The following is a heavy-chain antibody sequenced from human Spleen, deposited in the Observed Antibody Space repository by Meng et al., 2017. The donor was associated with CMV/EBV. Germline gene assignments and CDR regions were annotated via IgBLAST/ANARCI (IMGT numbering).Heavy chain of an antibody. CDR1: GYTFTGYY. CDR3: ARVPAYYYYAMDV. Sequence: ASVKVSCKASGYTFTGYYMHWVRQAPGQGLEWMGWINPNSGGTNYAQKFQGRVTMTRDTSISTAYMELSRLRSDDTAVYYCARVPAYYYYAMDVWGQGTTVTVSS. J-gene: IGHJ6*02. CDR2: INPNSGGT. V-gene: IGHV1-2*02. D-gene: IGHD2-2*01.